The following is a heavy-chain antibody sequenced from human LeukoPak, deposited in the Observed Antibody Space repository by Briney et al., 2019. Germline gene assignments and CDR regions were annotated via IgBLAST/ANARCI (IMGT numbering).Heavy chain of an antibody. V-gene: IGHV1-2*06. CDR3: ATDGTVGATSKTGDY. CDR2: INPKTGVT. CDR1: GYTFTGYY. Sequence: GASVKVSCKASGYTFTGYYIHWVRQAPGQGLEWMERINPKTGVTNYAQKFQDRVTMTRDTSISTAYMELSRLRSDDTAVYYCATDGTVGATSKTGDYWGQGTLVTVSS. D-gene: IGHD1-26*01. J-gene: IGHJ4*02.